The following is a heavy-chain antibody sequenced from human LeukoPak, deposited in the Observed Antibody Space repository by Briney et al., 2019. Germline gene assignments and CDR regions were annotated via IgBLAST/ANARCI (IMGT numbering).Heavy chain of an antibody. J-gene: IGHJ4*02. CDR3: ARPPSIRTSIAARPGDY. CDR2: IYYSGST. CDR1: GGSISSSSYY. V-gene: IGHV4-39*01. D-gene: IGHD6-6*01. Sequence: PSETLSLTCTVSGGSISSSSYYWGWLRQPPGKGLEWIGSIYYSGSTYYNPSLKSRVTISVDTSKNQFSLKLSSVTAADTAVYYCARPPSIRTSIAARPGDYWGQGTLVTVSS.